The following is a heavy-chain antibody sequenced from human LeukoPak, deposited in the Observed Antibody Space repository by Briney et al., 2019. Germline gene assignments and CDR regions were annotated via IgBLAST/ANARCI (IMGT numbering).Heavy chain of an antibody. V-gene: IGHV4-4*07. J-gene: IGHJ5*02. Sequence: SETLSLTCTVSGGSISSYYWSWIRQPAGKGLEWIGRIYTSGSTNYNPSLKSRVTMSVDTSKNQFSLKLSSVTAADTAVYYCAREAYCSSTSCQGVFDPWGQGTLATVSS. CDR3: AREAYCSSTSCQGVFDP. CDR2: IYTSGST. D-gene: IGHD2-2*01. CDR1: GGSISSYY.